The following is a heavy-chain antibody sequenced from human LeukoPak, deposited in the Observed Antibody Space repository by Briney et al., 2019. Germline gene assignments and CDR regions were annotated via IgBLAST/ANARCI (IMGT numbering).Heavy chain of an antibody. CDR1: GGSISSGGYY. Sequence: PSETQSLTCTVSGGSISSGGYYWSWIRQHPGKGLEWIGYIYYSGSTYYNPSLKSRVTISVDTSKNQFSLKLSSVTAADTAVYYCARVAMTTVTNYYYYYGMDVWGQGTTVTVSS. CDR3: ARVAMTTVTNYYYYYGMDV. CDR2: IYYSGST. J-gene: IGHJ6*02. D-gene: IGHD4-17*01. V-gene: IGHV4-31*03.